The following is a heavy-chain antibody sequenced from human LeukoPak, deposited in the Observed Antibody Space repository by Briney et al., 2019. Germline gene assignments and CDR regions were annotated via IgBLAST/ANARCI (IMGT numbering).Heavy chain of an antibody. Sequence: SETLSLTCTVSGGSISSYYWSWIRQPPGKGLECSGYIYYSGSTNYNPSLKSRVTISVDTSKNQFSLKLSSVTAADTAVYYCARVGPPSSPSFDYWGQGTLVTVSS. CDR3: ARVGPPSSPSFDY. V-gene: IGHV4-59*01. J-gene: IGHJ4*02. CDR2: IYYSGST. CDR1: GGSISSYY.